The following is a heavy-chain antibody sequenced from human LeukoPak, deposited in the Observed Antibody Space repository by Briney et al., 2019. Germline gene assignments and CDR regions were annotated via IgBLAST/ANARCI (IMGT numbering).Heavy chain of an antibody. D-gene: IGHD4/OR15-4a*01. J-gene: IGHJ4*02. CDR2: ISSSGSLV. Sequence: GGSLRLSCAAAGFDFNNYEMIWVRQAPGKEPEWISYISSSGSLVYYADSVKGRFTVSRDNAQKSLFLQMNGLRVEDTAMYYCASDSLHNYGGTGYGYYFDYWGQGTPVTVSS. CDR1: GFDFNNYE. V-gene: IGHV3-48*03. CDR3: ASDSLHNYGGTGYGYYFDY.